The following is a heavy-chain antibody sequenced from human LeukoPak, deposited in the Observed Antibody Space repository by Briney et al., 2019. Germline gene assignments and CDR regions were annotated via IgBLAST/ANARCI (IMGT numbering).Heavy chain of an antibody. V-gene: IGHV3-53*01. CDR2: IYSGGST. CDR3: ARDRSGSYYFDY. Sequence: PGGSLRLSCAASGLTFSSHWMHWVRQAPGKGLEWVSVIYSGGSTYYADSVKGRFTISRDNSKNTLYLQMNSLRAEDTAVYYCARDRSGSYYFDYWGQGTLVTVSS. CDR1: GLTFSSHW. D-gene: IGHD1-26*01. J-gene: IGHJ4*02.